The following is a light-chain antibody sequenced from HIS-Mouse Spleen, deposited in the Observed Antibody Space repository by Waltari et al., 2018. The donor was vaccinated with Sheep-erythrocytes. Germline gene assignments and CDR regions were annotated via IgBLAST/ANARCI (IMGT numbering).Light chain of an antibody. J-gene: IGKJ2*01. CDR2: AAS. CDR1: QGISSY. Sequence: DIQLTQSPSFLSASVGDRVTITCRASQGISSYLAWYQQNPGKYPKLLIYAASTLQSGVPSRFIGSGSGTEFTLTISSLQPEDFATYYCQQLNSYPHTFGQGTKLEIK. CDR3: QQLNSYPHT. V-gene: IGKV1-9*01.